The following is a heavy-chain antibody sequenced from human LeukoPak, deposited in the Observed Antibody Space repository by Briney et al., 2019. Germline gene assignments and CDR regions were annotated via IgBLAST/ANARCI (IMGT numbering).Heavy chain of an antibody. CDR2: FSYSGST. V-gene: IGHV4-59*02. Sequence: SETLSLTCTVSGASVSSYYWSWIRQPPGKGPEWIGYFSYSGSTNYNPSLKSRVTISVDTSKNQFSLNLSSVTAADTAVYYCARGPLDSGYTYFDYWGQGSLVSVAS. CDR3: ARGPLDSGYTYFDY. J-gene: IGHJ4*02. D-gene: IGHD5-12*01. CDR1: GASVSSYY.